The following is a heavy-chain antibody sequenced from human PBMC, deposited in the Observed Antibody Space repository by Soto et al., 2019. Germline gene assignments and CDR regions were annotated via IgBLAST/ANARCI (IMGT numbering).Heavy chain of an antibody. CDR1: GGSISGEGYY. Sequence: QVQLQESGPGLVEPSQTLSLTCTVSGGSISGEGYYWSWIRQYSGRGLEWIGYIHYSGSTYYNPSLMCRVIISVDTSKTQFFLNLSSVTAADTAVYYCARAWTATAGWANWFDRWGQGTLVTVSS. J-gene: IGHJ5*02. V-gene: IGHV4-31*03. D-gene: IGHD6-13*01. CDR3: ARAWTATAGWANWFDR. CDR2: IHYSGST.